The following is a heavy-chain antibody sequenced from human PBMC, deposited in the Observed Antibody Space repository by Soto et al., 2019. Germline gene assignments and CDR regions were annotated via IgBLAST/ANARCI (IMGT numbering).Heavy chain of an antibody. D-gene: IGHD3-10*01. CDR1: GYTFTSYY. CDR2: INPSGGST. J-gene: IGHJ3*02. Sequence: GASVKVSCKASGYTFTSYYMHWVRQAPGQGLEWMGIINPSGGSTSYAQKFQGRVTMTRDTSTSTVYMELSSLRSEDTAVYYCARVSVMVRGANDAFDIWGQGTMVTVS. CDR3: ARVSVMVRGANDAFDI. V-gene: IGHV1-46*01.